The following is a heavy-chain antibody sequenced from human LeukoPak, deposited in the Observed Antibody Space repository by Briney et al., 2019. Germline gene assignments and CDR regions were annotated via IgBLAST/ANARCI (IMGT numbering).Heavy chain of an antibody. CDR2: ISSSGSHI. V-gene: IGHV3-21*01. J-gene: IGHJ4*02. D-gene: IGHD2-2*02. Sequence: GGSLRLSCAASGFTFSSYSMNWVRQAPGKGLEWVSSISSSGSHIYYADSVKGRFTISRDNAKTSLYLQMNSLSAEDTAVYYCARIPGDYWGQGTLVTVSS. CDR1: GFTFSSYS. CDR3: ARIPGDY.